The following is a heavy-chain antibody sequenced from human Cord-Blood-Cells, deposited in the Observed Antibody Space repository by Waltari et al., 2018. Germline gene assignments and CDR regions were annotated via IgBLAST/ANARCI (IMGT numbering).Heavy chain of an antibody. CDR3: AKDSGSTSCDY. D-gene: IGHD2-2*01. CDR1: GFTFSSYG. J-gene: IGHJ4*02. Sequence: VKLVESGGGVAQLGRSLRLPWAAYGFTFSSYGMAWARQAPGKGLEWMAFISYDGSNKYYADSVKGRFNISRDNSKNTLYLQMNSLRAEDTAVYYCAKDSGSTSCDYWGQGTLVTVSS. V-gene: IGHV3-30*18. CDR2: ISYDGSNK.